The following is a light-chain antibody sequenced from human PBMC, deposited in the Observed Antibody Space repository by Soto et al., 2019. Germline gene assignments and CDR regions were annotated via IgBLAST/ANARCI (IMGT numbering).Light chain of an antibody. V-gene: IGKV3-11*01. Sequence: EIVLTQSPATLSLSPGERATLSCRASQSVSSYLAWYQQKPGQAPRLLIYDASNRATGIPARFSGSGSGTDFTFTISRLEPGDFAVYYCQQYGSSPWTFGQGTKVDIK. J-gene: IGKJ1*01. CDR1: QSVSSY. CDR2: DAS. CDR3: QQYGSSPWT.